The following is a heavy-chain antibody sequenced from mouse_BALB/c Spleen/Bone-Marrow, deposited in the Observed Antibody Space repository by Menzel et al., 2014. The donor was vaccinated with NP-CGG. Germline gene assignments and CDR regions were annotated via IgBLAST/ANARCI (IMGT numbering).Heavy chain of an antibody. Sequence: VKLMESGPGLVAPSQSLSITCTVSGFSLTSYGVHWVRQPPGKGLEWLGVIWAGGSTNYNSALMSRLSISKDNSKSQVFLKMNSLQTDDTAMYYCASPIYYDYPLFAYWGQGTPVTVSA. CDR2: IWAGGST. D-gene: IGHD2-4*01. J-gene: IGHJ3*01. V-gene: IGHV2-9*02. CDR1: GFSLTSYG. CDR3: ASPIYYDYPLFAY.